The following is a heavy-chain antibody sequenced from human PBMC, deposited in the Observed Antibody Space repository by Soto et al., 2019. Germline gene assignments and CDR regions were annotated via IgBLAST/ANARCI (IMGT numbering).Heavy chain of an antibody. Sequence: GGSLRLSCASSGFTVSSNYMSWVRQAPGKGLEWVSVIYSGGSTYYADSVKGRFTISRDNSKNTLYLQMNSLRAEDTAVYYCAKEGGRGGGSFDYWGQGTLVTVSS. CDR1: GFTVSSNY. D-gene: IGHD3-16*01. V-gene: IGHV3-53*01. CDR2: IYSGGST. CDR3: AKEGGRGGGSFDY. J-gene: IGHJ4*02.